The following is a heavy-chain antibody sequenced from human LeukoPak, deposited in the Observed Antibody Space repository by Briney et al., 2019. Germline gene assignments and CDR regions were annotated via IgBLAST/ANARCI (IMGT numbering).Heavy chain of an antibody. CDR2: ISYDGSNK. Sequence: QPGRSLRLSCAASGFTFSSYAMHWGRQAPGKRLEWVAVISYDGSNKYYADSVKGRFTISRDNSKNTMYLQMNSLRAEDTAVYYCAREVTTVTTEWFDPWGQGTLVTVSS. J-gene: IGHJ5*02. V-gene: IGHV3-30*04. CDR1: GFTFSSYA. D-gene: IGHD4-17*01. CDR3: AREVTTVTTEWFDP.